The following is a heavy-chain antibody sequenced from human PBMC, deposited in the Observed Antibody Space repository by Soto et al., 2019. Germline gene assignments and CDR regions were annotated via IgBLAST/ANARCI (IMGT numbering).Heavy chain of an antibody. CDR3: AGSYYCGSASYYKARAFGI. CDR2: ICPGDSDS. CDR1: GYSFPSYC. Sequence: ELQLVQSEAEVKKPGESLKISCQSSGYSFPSYCIAWVRQMPGKGLEWMGIICPGDSDSTYSPSFQGQVTISVDRSLRVAYLQWSGPKASDTAMYYCAGSYYCGSASYYKARAFGIWGEGTTVTVSS. D-gene: IGHD3-10*01. V-gene: IGHV5-51*03. J-gene: IGHJ3*02.